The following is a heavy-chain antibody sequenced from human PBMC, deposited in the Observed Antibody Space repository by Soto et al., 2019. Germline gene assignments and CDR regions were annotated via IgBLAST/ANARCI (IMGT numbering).Heavy chain of an antibody. J-gene: IGHJ5*02. D-gene: IGHD3-22*01. V-gene: IGHV4-59*01. CDR2: IYYSGST. CDR3: ASVYYYNSSGYSNWFDP. CDR1: GGSISSYY. Sequence: PSETLSLTCTVSGGSISSYYWSWIRQPPGKGLEWIGYIYYSGSTNYNPSLKSRVTISVDTSKNQFSLKLSSVTAADTAVYYCASVYYYNSSGYSNWFDPWGKGTLVTVSS.